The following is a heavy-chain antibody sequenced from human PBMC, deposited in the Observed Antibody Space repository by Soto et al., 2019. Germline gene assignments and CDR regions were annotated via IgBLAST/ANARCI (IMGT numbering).Heavy chain of an antibody. CDR1: GGSISSGDYY. V-gene: IGHV4-30-4*01. CDR3: ARTVGYYGMDV. Sequence: QVQLQESGPGLVKPSQTLSLTCTVSGGSISSGDYYWSWIRQPPGKGLEWIGYIYYSGSTYYNPSLESRVTISVDTSKNQFTPKLSSVTAADTAVYYCARTVGYYGMDVWGQGTTVTVSS. J-gene: IGHJ6*02. CDR2: IYYSGST.